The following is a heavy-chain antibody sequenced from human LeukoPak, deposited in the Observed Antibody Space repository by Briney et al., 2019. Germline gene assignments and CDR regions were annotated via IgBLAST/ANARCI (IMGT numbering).Heavy chain of an antibody. CDR3: ARGVDYYGV. J-gene: IGHJ4*02. Sequence: SETLSLTCTVSGGSISSSSYYWGWIRQPPGKGLEWIGSIYYSGSTYHNPSLKSRVTISVDTSKKQFSLKLSSVTAADTAVYYCARGVDYYGVWGQGTLVTVSS. CDR1: GGSISSSSYY. V-gene: IGHV4-39*07. CDR2: IYYSGST. D-gene: IGHD3-10*01.